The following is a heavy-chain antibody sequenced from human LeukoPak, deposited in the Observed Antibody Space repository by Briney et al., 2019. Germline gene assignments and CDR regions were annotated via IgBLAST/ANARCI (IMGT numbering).Heavy chain of an antibody. V-gene: IGHV3-48*03. CDR3: ARESPGATRDY. J-gene: IGHJ4*02. D-gene: IGHD1-26*01. CDR1: GFTFSSYE. Sequence: GGSLRLSCAASGFTFSSYEMNWVRQAPGKGPEWVSYISSSGSTIYYADSVKGRFTISRDNAKNSLYLQMDSLRAEDTAVYYCARESPGATRDYWGQGTLVTVSS. CDR2: ISSSGSTI.